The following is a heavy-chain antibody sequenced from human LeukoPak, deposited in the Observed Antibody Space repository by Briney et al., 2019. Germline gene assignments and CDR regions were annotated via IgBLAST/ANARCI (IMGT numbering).Heavy chain of an antibody. J-gene: IGHJ5*02. CDR3: ARQRSLLGDWFDP. V-gene: IGHV4-59*08. CDR1: GGSISSYY. Sequence: SETQSLTCTVSGGSISSYYWNWIRQPPGKGLEWIGYIYYSGSNNYNPSLKSRVTISVDTSKNQFSLKLSSVTAADTAVYYCARQRSLLGDWFDPWGQGTLVTVSS. D-gene: IGHD4/OR15-4a*01. CDR2: IYYSGSN.